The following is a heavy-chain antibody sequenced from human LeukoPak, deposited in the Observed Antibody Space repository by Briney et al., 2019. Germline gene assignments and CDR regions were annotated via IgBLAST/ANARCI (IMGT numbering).Heavy chain of an antibody. Sequence: PSGTLSLTCAVSGGSISSSHWWSWVRQPPGKGLEWIGEIFHSGSTNYNPSLKSRVTISVDTSKNQFSLKLSSVTAADTAVYYCAREVREYDSTGGFGYYFDYWGQGTLVTVSS. CDR2: IFHSGST. CDR1: GGSISSSHW. D-gene: IGHD3-22*01. J-gene: IGHJ4*02. V-gene: IGHV4-4*02. CDR3: AREVREYDSTGGFGYYFDY.